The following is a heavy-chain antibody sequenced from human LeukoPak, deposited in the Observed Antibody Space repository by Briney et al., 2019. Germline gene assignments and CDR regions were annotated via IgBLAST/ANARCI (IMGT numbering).Heavy chain of an antibody. CDR2: IYYSGST. D-gene: IGHD4-17*01. CDR3: ARGNDYGDYGGAGFDY. Sequence: SETLSLTCTVSGGSISSYYWSWIRQPPGKGLEWIGYIYYSGSTNYNPSLKSQVTISVDTSKNQFSLKLSSVTAADTAVYYCARGNDYGDYGGAGFDYWGQGTLVTVSS. V-gene: IGHV4-59*01. J-gene: IGHJ4*02. CDR1: GGSISSYY.